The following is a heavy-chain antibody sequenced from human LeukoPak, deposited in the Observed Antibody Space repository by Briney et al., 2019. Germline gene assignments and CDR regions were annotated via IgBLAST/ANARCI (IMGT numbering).Heavy chain of an antibody. CDR2: INPYSGGT. D-gene: IGHD6-6*01. V-gene: IGHV1-2*02. CDR1: GYTFTGHY. CDR3: ARRIAGRLINDAFDI. J-gene: IGHJ3*02. Sequence: ASVKVSCKASGYTFTGHYMHWVRQAPGQGLEWMGWINPYSGGTHYPLIFQDRVTMTRDTSISTAYMELSRLRSDDTAVYYCARRIAGRLINDAFDIWGQGTMVTVSS.